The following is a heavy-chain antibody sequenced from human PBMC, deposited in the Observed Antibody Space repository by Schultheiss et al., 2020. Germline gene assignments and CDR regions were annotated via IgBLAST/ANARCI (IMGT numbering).Heavy chain of an antibody. D-gene: IGHD3-10*01. Sequence: SATLSLTCTVSGGSISSSSYYWGWIRQPPGKGLEWIGEINHSGSTNYNPSLKSRVTMSVDTSKNQFSLKLSSVTAADTAVYYCARDMVRGVIFDYWGQGTLVTVSS. CDR2: INHSGST. CDR3: ARDMVRGVIFDY. CDR1: GGSISSSSYY. V-gene: IGHV4-39*07. J-gene: IGHJ4*02.